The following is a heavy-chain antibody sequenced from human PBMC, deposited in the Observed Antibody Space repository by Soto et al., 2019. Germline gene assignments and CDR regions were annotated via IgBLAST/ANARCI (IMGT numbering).Heavy chain of an antibody. CDR3: TRYTYTSRYSYSSMDV. J-gene: IGHJ6*04. CDR2: IRSKAYGETT. Sequence: GGSLRLSCTCFGFTFGDYAISWSRQAPGKGLEWVGFIRSKAYGETTDYGASVKGRFTILRDDSKSIAYLQLNSLQSEDTGVYYCTRYTYTSRYSYSSMDVWGNGTAVPVX. V-gene: IGHV3-49*03. CDR1: GFTFGDYA. D-gene: IGHD2-2*01.